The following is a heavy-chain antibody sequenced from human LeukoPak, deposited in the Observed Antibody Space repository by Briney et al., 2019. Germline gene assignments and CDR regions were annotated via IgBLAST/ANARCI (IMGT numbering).Heavy chain of an antibody. J-gene: IGHJ5*02. CDR2: INPNSGGT. D-gene: IGHD3-22*01. CDR3: ARSPLLTMIVLYNWFDP. Sequence: ASVKVSCKASGYTFTGYYMHWVRQAPGQGLEWVGWINPNSGGTNYAQKFQGRVTMTRDTSISTAYMELSRLRSDDTAVYYCARSPLLTMIVLYNWFDPWGQGTLVTVPS. V-gene: IGHV1-2*02. CDR1: GYTFTGYY.